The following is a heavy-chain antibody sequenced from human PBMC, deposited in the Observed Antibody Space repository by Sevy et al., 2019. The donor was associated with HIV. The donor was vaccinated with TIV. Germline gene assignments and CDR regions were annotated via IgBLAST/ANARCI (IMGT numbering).Heavy chain of an antibody. V-gene: IGHV3-48*01. CDR2: ISTSSNTI. CDR3: ARGFCISSSCSGSS. J-gene: IGHJ5*02. CDR1: GFCFNSFN. D-gene: IGHD2-2*01. Sequence: GGSLRLSCAASGFCFNSFNMNWVRQAPGKGLEWVAHISTSSNTIYYADSVKGRFTISRDNAKNSLYLQMNSLRAEDTAVYYCARGFCISSSCSGSSWGQGTLVTVSS.